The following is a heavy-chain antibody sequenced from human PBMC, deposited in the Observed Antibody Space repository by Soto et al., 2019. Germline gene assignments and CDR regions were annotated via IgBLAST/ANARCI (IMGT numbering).Heavy chain of an antibody. CDR2: IKQDGSEK. V-gene: IGHV3-7*03. J-gene: IGHJ6*02. CDR1: GFTFSSYW. CDR3: ARDRVVPAAINYYYGMDV. Sequence: EVQLVESGGGLVQPGGSLRLSCAASGFTFSSYWMSWVRQAPGKGLEWVANIKQDGSEKYYVDSVKGRFTISRDNAKNSLYRQMNSLRAEDTAVYYCARDRVVPAAINYYYGMDVWGQGTTVTVSS. D-gene: IGHD2-2*01.